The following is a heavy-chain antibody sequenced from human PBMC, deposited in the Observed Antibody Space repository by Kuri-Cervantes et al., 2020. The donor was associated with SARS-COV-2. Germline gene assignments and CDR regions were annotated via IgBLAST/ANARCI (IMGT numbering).Heavy chain of an antibody. J-gene: IGHJ1*01. V-gene: IGHV4-38-2*01. Sequence: ESLKISCAVSGYSISSGYYWGWIRQPPGKGLEWIGSIYYSGSTYYNPSLKSRVTISVDTSKNQFSLRLSSVTAADTAVYYCARVGGQVAGTLYFQHWGQGTLVTVSS. D-gene: IGHD6-19*01. CDR3: ARVGGQVAGTLYFQH. CDR1: GYSISSGYY. CDR2: IYYSGST.